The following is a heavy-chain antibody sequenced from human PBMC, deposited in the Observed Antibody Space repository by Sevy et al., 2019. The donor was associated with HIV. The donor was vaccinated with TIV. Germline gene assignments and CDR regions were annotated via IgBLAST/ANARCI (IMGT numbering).Heavy chain of an antibody. Sequence: GGSLRLSCAASGFTFSSYAMSWVRQAPGKGLEWVSSISGPGGTTYYADSVKGRFTISRDNSKNTLHLQMNGLTADDSAVYYCAKGDEPATDYGDYVPNAFDIWGQGTMVTVSS. CDR3: AKGDEPATDYGDYVPNAFDI. V-gene: IGHV3-23*01. CDR1: GFTFSSYA. J-gene: IGHJ3*02. D-gene: IGHD4-17*01. CDR2: ISGPGGTT.